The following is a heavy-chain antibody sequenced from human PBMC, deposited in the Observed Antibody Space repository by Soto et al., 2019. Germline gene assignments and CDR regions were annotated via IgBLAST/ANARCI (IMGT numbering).Heavy chain of an antibody. D-gene: IGHD2-2*01. CDR2: ISANGQGI. J-gene: IGHJ4*02. Sequence: GGSLRLSCATSVFTFSINALSWVRQAPGKGLEWVSAISANGQGIYYADSVRGRFSISRDNSRNTVFLHMDSLRAEDTAVYYCAKDRDYPRDQFHYWGQGTLVTVSS. CDR3: AKDRDYPRDQFHY. CDR1: VFTFSINA. V-gene: IGHV3-23*01.